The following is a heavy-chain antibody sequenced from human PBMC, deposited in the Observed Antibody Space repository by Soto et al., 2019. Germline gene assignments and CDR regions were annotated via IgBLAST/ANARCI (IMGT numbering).Heavy chain of an antibody. CDR1: GYSFSDYF. D-gene: IGHD3-10*01. J-gene: IGHJ6*02. Sequence: QVQLVQSGAEVKKSGASVKVSCKPSGYSFSDYFIQWVRQAPGQGLEWVAWINPKTAATNYAKKLQGRVSLTWDTSSTTAYMELTRLRPDDTAVYYCARIKWGLNYYTGMDVWGQGTTVSGSS. V-gene: IGHV1-2*02. CDR2: INPKTAAT. CDR3: ARIKWGLNYYTGMDV.